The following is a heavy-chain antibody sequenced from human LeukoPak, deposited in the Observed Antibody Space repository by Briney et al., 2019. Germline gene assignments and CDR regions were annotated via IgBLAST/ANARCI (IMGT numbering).Heavy chain of an antibody. Sequence: SETLSLTCTVSGGSISSYYWSWIRQPPGKGLEWIGYIYYSGSTNYNPSLKSRVTISVDTSKNQFSLKLSSVTAADTAVYYRALLGAYDAFDIWGQGTMVTVSS. CDR1: GGSISSYY. CDR2: IYYSGST. V-gene: IGHV4-59*08. D-gene: IGHD1-26*01. J-gene: IGHJ3*02. CDR3: ALLGAYDAFDI.